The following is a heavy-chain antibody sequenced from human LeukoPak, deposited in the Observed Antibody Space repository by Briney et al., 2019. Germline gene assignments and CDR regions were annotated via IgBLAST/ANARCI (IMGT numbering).Heavy chain of an antibody. J-gene: IGHJ4*02. D-gene: IGHD3-3*01. V-gene: IGHV3-21*01. CDR3: ARDGRFCDY. Sequence: TGGSLRLSCAASGFIFSTYSMNWVRQAPGKGLEWVSSITSNGNYIYYADSVKGRFTISRDNAKNSLYLQMNSLRAEDTAVYYCARDGRFCDYWGQGTLVTVSS. CDR2: ITSNGNYI. CDR1: GFIFSTYS.